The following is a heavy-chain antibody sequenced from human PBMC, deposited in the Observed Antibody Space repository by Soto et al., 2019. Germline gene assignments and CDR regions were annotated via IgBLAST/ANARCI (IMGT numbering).Heavy chain of an antibody. CDR2: IGTAGDT. CDR3: ALFEYCGGDCYTSIDY. Sequence: GGSLRLSCAASGFTFSSYDMHWVRQATGKGLEWVSVIGTAGDTYYPGSVKGRFTISRENANNSLYLQMNSLRAEDTAVYYCALFEYCGGDCYTSIDYWGQGTLVTVSS. D-gene: IGHD2-21*02. J-gene: IGHJ4*02. V-gene: IGHV3-13*01. CDR1: GFTFSSYD.